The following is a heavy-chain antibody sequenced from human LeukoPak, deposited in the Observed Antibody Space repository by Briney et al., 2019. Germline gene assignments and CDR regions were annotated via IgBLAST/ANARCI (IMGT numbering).Heavy chain of an antibody. CDR1: GFTFSTYG. CDR2: ISGSGGGT. J-gene: IGHJ4*02. D-gene: IGHD6-13*01. CDR3: AKHSSSWHYFDY. Sequence: GGSLRLSCAASGFTFSTYGMSWVRQAPGKGLEWVSAISGSGGGTYFADSVKGRFTISRDNSKNTLFLQMDSLRADDTAVYYCAKHSSSWHYFDYWGQGTLVTVSS. V-gene: IGHV3-23*01.